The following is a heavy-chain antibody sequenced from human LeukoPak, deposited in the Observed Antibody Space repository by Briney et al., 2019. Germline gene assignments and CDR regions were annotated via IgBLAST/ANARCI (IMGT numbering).Heavy chain of an antibody. Sequence: KPSETLSLTCTVSGGSISSGSYYWSWIRQPAGKGLEWIGRIYTSGSTNYNPSLKSRVTISVDTSKNQFSLKLSSVTAADTAVYYCARGRPYGSGNLWGQGTLVTVSS. D-gene: IGHD3-10*01. CDR1: GGSISSGSYY. CDR3: ARGRPYGSGNL. V-gene: IGHV4-61*02. CDR2: IYTSGST. J-gene: IGHJ5*02.